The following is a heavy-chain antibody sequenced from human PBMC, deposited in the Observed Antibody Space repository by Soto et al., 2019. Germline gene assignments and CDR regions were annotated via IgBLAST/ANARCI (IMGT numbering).Heavy chain of an antibody. CDR2: IHYSGST. V-gene: IGHV4-59*04. D-gene: IGHD3-22*01. CDR1: GGSISSSY. J-gene: IGHJ4*02. Sequence: SETLSLTCTVSGGSISSSYWSWIRQPPGKGLEWIGNIHYSGSTYYDSSLKSRVTISVDTSKNQFSLKLSSVTAADTAVYYCASQHYYDSSGYYVVYWGQGTLVTVSS. CDR3: ASQHYYDSSGYYVVY.